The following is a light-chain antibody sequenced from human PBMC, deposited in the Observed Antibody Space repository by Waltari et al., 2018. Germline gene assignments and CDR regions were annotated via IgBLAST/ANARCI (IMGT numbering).Light chain of an antibody. V-gene: IGKV2-30*02. Sequence: DVVMTQSPLSLPVTLGQPASISCKSSQSLVRSDGNTYLQWFQQRPGQSPRRLIYKVSTRESGVPDRFSGSGSGTDFTPKISRVEAEDVGVYYCMQGTHWPYTFGQGTKLDIK. CDR2: KVS. J-gene: IGKJ2*01. CDR1: QSLVRSDGNTY. CDR3: MQGTHWPYT.